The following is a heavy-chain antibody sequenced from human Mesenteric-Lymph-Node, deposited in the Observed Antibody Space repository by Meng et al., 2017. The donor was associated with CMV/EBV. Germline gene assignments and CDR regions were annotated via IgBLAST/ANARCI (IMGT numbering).Heavy chain of an antibody. CDR2: IDSSGST. CDR1: GCSISSYY. D-gene: IGHD5-18*01. V-gene: IGHV4-59*01. CDR3: ARGLTGYSYGFYFDA. Sequence: VSGCSISSYYWSWIRQSPGKELEWIAYIDSSGSTNYNPSLKSRVTISVDTSKNQFSLKLNSVTAADTAVYYCARGLTGYSYGFYFDAWGQGALVTVSS. J-gene: IGHJ4*02.